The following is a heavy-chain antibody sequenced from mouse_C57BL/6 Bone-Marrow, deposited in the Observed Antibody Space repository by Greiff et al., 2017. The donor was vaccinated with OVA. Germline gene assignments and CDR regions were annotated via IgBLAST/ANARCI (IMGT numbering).Heavy chain of an antibody. CDR3: AREHDGYPYWYFDV. J-gene: IGHJ1*03. CDR1: GYTFTSYG. V-gene: IGHV1-81*01. Sequence: QVQLQQSGAELARPGASVKLSCKASGYTFTSYGISWVKQRTGQGLEWIGEIYPRSGNTYYTEKFKGKATLTADKSSSTAYMGLRSLTSEDSAVYFCAREHDGYPYWYFDVWGTGTTVTVSS. CDR2: IYPRSGNT. D-gene: IGHD2-3*01.